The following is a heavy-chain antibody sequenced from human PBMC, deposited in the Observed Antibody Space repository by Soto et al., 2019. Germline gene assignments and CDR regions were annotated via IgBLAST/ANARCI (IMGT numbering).Heavy chain of an antibody. Sequence: ASVKVSCKASGYTFTGYYMHWVRQAPGQGLEWMGWINPNSGGTNYAQKFQGRVTITADESTSTDYMELSSLRSEDTAVYYCARTGETVGALYYYYGMDVWGQGTPVTV. CDR3: ARTGETVGALYYYYGMDV. J-gene: IGHJ6*02. CDR2: INPNSGGT. CDR1: GYTFTGYY. V-gene: IGHV1-2*02. D-gene: IGHD1-26*01.